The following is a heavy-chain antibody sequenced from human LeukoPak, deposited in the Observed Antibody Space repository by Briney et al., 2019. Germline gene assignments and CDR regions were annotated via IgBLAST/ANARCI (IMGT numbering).Heavy chain of an antibody. CDR2: ISGSGGRT. CDR3: TRHAGYDSSGYYTGY. V-gene: IGHV3-23*01. J-gene: IGHJ4*02. D-gene: IGHD3-22*01. CDR1: GFTFSSYA. Sequence: GGSLRLSCAASGFTFSSYAMSWVRQAPGKELEWASGISGSGGRTYYADSVKGRFTISRDNSKNTVHLQMNSLKTEDTAVYYCTRHAGYDSSGYYTGYWGQGTLVTVSS.